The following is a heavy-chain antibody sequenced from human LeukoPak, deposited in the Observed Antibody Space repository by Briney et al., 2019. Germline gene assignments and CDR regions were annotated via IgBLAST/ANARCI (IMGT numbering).Heavy chain of an antibody. CDR1: GGSFSGYY. D-gene: IGHD3-22*01. J-gene: IGHJ4*02. Sequence: SETLSLTCAVYGGSFSGYYWSWIRQPPGKGLEWIGEINHSGSTNYNPSLKSRVTISVDTSKNQFSLKLSSVTAADTAVYYCARGHYYDSSGYVPYDYWGQGTLVTVSS. CDR2: INHSGST. V-gene: IGHV4-34*01. CDR3: ARGHYYDSSGYVPYDY.